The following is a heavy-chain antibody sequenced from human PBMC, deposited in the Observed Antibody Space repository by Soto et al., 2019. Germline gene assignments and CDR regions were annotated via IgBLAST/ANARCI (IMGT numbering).Heavy chain of an antibody. CDR2: VSYSGAT. V-gene: IGHV4-30-4*01. CDR1: GGPIKTGDYY. J-gene: IGHJ4*02. CDR3: ARAGFSYGHLLF. Sequence: QVQLKESGPGLVKPSETLSLTCNVSGGPIKTGDYYWNWIRQPPGKGLEWIGYVSYSGATNYSPSLKSRAAIPMDTSKNQFSLSLTSVTAADTAVYYCARAGFSYGHLLFWGQGIRVTVST. D-gene: IGHD3-10*01.